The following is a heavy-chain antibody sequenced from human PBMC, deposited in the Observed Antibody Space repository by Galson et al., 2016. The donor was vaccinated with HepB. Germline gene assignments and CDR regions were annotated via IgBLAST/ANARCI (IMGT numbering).Heavy chain of an antibody. V-gene: IGHV3-21*01. CDR1: GFTFSSCS. Sequence: SLRLSCAPSGFTFSSCSMNWVRQTPGKGMEWVSSISSSSSYIYYADSVKGRFTISRDNAKNSLYLQMNSLRAEDTAVYYRARGHKYYYYGMDVWGQGTTVTVSS. J-gene: IGHJ6*02. CDR2: ISSSSSYI. CDR3: ARGHKYYYYGMDV.